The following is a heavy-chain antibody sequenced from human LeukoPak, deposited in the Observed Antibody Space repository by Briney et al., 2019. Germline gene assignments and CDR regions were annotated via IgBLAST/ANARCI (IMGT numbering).Heavy chain of an antibody. CDR1: GFTFSNYA. CDR3: ARAGRRLLFLDS. CDR2: IGSDGDSP. V-gene: IGHV3-64*02. Sequence: GGSLRLSCAASGFTFSNYAMQWVRQAPGKRLEYVSAIGSDGDSPFYADSVKGRFTISRDNSKNTLYLQMGSLRAEDTAVYYCARAGRRLLFLDSWGLGTLVTVSS. J-gene: IGHJ4*02.